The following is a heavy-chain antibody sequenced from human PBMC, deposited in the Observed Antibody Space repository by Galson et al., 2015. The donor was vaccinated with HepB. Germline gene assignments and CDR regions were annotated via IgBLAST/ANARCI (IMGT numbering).Heavy chain of an antibody. J-gene: IGHJ5*02. CDR1: GYTFTSYA. D-gene: IGHD3-3*01. CDR2: INAGNGNT. Sequence: SVKVSCKASGYTFTSYAMHWVRQAHGQRLEWMGWINAGNGNTKYSQKFQGRVTITRDTSASTAYMELSSLRSEDTAVYYCARDRDFWSGYYGGWFDPWGQGTLVTVSS. V-gene: IGHV1-3*01. CDR3: ARDRDFWSGYYGGWFDP.